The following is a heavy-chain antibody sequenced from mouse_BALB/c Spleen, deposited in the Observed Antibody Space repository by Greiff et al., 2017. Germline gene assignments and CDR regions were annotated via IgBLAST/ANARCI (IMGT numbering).Heavy chain of an antibody. D-gene: IGHD1-2*01. Sequence: QVQLQQSGAGLVKPGASVKLSCKASGYTFTEYIIHWVKQRPGQGLEWIGWFYPGSGSIKYNEKFKDKATLTADKSSSTVYMELSRLTSEDSAVYFCERHEALELSITTATGAMDYWGQGTSVTVSS. CDR1: GYTFTEYI. V-gene: IGHV1-62-2*01. J-gene: IGHJ4*01. CDR3: ERHEALELSITTATGAMDY. CDR2: FYPGSGSI.